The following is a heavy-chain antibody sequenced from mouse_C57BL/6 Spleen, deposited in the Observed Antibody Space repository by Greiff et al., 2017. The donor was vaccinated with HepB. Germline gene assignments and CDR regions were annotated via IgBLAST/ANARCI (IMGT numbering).Heavy chain of an antibody. Sequence: VQLQQPGAELVMPGASVKLSCKASGYTFTSYWMHWVKQRPGQGLEWIGAIDPSDSYTNYNQKFKGKSTWTVDKSSSTAYMQLSSLTSEDSAVYYCARKGRRYAMDYWGQGTSVTVSS. CDR3: ARKGRRYAMDY. D-gene: IGHD3-3*01. CDR2: IDPSDSYT. V-gene: IGHV1-69*01. CDR1: GYTFTSYW. J-gene: IGHJ4*01.